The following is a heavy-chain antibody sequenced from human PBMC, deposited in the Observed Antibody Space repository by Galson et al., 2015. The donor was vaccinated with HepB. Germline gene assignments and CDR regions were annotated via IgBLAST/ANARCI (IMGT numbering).Heavy chain of an antibody. CDR3: ARDHDDRDNWFDP. CDR1: GYTFTGYY. D-gene: IGHD1-1*01. J-gene: IGHJ5*02. CDR2: INPNSGGT. V-gene: IGHV1-2*02. Sequence: SVKVSCKASGYTFTGYYMHWVRQAPGQGLEWMGWINPNSGGTNYAQKFQGRVTMTRDTSISTAYMELSRLRSDDTAVYYCARDHDDRDNWFDPWGQGTLVTVSS.